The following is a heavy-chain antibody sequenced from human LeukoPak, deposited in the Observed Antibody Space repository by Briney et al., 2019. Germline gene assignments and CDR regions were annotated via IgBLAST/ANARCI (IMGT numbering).Heavy chain of an antibody. CDR3: ARGPTSSPLNWFDP. D-gene: IGHD6-6*01. CDR1: NYTFTSYG. V-gene: IGHV1-18*01. CDR2: ISAYNGNT. Sequence: ASVKVSCKASNYTFTSYGLSWVRQAPGQGLEWMGWISAYNGNTNYAQKLQGRVTMTTDTSTSTAYMELRSLRSDDTAVYYCARGPTSSPLNWFDPWGQGTLVTVSS. J-gene: IGHJ5*02.